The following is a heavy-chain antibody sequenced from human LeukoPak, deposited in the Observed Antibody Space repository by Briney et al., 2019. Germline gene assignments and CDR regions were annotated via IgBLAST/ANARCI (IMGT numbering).Heavy chain of an antibody. CDR1: GFTFSSFW. CDR2: INADGSST. D-gene: IGHD3-10*01. V-gene: IGHV3-74*01. Sequence: SGGSLRLSCAASGFTFSSFWMHWVRHAPGKGLQWVSRINADGSSTGHADSVKGRLTISRDNAKNTLYLQLNSLRAEDTAVYYCAREYYASGDYWGQGTLVTVSS. J-gene: IGHJ4*02. CDR3: AREYYASGDY.